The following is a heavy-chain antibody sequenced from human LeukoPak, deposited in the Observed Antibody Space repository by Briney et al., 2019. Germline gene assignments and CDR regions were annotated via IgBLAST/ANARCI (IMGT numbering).Heavy chain of an antibody. J-gene: IGHJ5*02. V-gene: IGHV4-38-2*01. CDR1: GYSISSGYY. D-gene: IGHD2-2*01. CDR2: IYHSGST. Sequence: SETLSLTRAVSGYSISSGYYWGWIRPPPGKGLEWIGSIYHSGSTYYNPFLKSRVTISVDTSKNQFSLKLSSVTAADTAVYYCARADCSSTSCYLSGGFDPWGQGTLVTVSS. CDR3: ARADCSSTSCYLSGGFDP.